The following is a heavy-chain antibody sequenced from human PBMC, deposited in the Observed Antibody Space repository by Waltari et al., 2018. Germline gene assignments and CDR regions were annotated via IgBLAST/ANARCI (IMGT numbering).Heavy chain of an antibody. D-gene: IGHD1-1*01. Sequence: QVQLVESGGGLVEPGGSLRLSCAASGFTVSNYYMSWVRQSPGKGLELISYISGSGGSTNYADSVKGRFTISRDNAKNSLYLQMNSLRVEDTAVYYCTKDPRRVDYWGQGTQVTVSS. CDR2: ISGSGGST. J-gene: IGHJ4*02. CDR1: GFTVSNYY. CDR3: TKDPRRVDY. V-gene: IGHV3-11*06.